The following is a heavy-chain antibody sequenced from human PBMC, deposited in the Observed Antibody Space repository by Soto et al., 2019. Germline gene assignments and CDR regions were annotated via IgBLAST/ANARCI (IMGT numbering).Heavy chain of an antibody. V-gene: IGHV4-30-2*01. CDR1: GGSISSGGYS. CDR2: IHQTGIT. CDR3: ARDRKQSNYFDY. Sequence: TLSLTCAVSGGSISSGGYSWSWIRQPPGKGLEWIGYIHQTGITYYNPSLKSRVTISLDRSNNQFSLNLSSVTAADTAVYSCARDRKQSNYFDYWGQGTLVTVSS. J-gene: IGHJ4*02.